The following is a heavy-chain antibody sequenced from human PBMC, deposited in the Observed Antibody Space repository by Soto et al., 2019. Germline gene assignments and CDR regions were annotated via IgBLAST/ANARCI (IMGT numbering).Heavy chain of an antibody. J-gene: IGHJ6*02. V-gene: IGHV4-39*01. CDR2: IYYSGST. CDR1: GGSISSSSYY. D-gene: IGHD3-22*01. Sequence: PSETLSLTCTVSGGSISSSSYYWGWIRQPPGKGLEWIGSIYYSGSTDYNPSLKSRVTISVDTSKNQFSLKLSSVTAADTAVYYCARRLYYDSSGFEGGGMDVWGQGTTVTVLL. CDR3: ARRLYYDSSGFEGGGMDV.